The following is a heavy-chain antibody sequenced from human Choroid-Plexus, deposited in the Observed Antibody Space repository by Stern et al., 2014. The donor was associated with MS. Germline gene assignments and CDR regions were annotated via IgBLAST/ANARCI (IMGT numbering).Heavy chain of an antibody. J-gene: IGHJ5*02. Sequence: QVQLVESGGGVVQPGRPLRLSCVASGFTFGSCAMHWVRQAPGKGLEGVAGVSYDGSNKYYADSVKGRFTISRDNSQYTLYMQMSSLRPEDTAVYYCAKDRQYLTYFFDHWGQGSLVTVYS. CDR1: GFTFGSCA. CDR3: AKDRQYLTYFFDH. CDR2: VSYDGSNK. D-gene: IGHD2/OR15-2a*01. V-gene: IGHV3-30*18.